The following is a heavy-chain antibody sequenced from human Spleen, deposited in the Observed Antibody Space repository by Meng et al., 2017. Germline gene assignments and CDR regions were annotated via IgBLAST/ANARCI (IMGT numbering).Heavy chain of an antibody. D-gene: IGHD2-2*01. J-gene: IGHJ4*02. Sequence: EVQLLESGGGLVKPGGSLRLSCAASGFTFSTFWMHWVRQAPGKGLEWVSGISGGSDITHYAESVRGRFAISRDNSKNTLYLQMNSLRPEDTAVYYCGVVPAAMVFDYWGQGTLVTVSS. CDR1: GFTFSTFW. V-gene: IGHV3-23*01. CDR3: GVVPAAMVFDY. CDR2: ISGGSDIT.